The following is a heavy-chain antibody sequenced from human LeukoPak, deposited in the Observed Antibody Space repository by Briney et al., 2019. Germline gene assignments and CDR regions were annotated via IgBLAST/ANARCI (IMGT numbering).Heavy chain of an antibody. CDR2: IRYDGSNK. J-gene: IGHJ4*02. CDR1: GFAFSSYG. V-gene: IGHV3-30*02. CDR3: AKDDSLDILTGAGFDY. D-gene: IGHD3-9*01. Sequence: GGSLRLSCAASGFAFSSYGMHWVRQAPGKGLEWVAFIRYDGSNKYYADSVKGRFTTSRDNSKNTLYLQMNSLRAEDTAVYYCAKDDSLDILTGAGFDYWGQGTLVTVSS.